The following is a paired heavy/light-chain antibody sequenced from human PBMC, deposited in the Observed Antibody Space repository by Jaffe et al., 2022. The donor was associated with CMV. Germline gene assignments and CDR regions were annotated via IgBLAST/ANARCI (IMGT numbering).Light chain of an antibody. CDR2: GNS. V-gene: IGLV1-40*01. J-gene: IGLJ7*01. Sequence: QSVLTQPPSVSGAPGQRVTISCTGSSSNIGAGYDVHWYQQLPGTAPKLLIYGNSNRPSGVPDRFSGSKSGTSASLAITGLQAEDEADYYCQSYDSSLSGSVFGGGTQLTVL. CDR1: SSNIGAGYD. CDR3: QSYDSSLSGSV.
Heavy chain of an antibody. Sequence: EVQLVESGGGLVKPGGSLRLSCAASGFTFSNAWMSWVRQAPGKGLEWVGRIKSKTDGGTTDYAAPVKGRFTISRDDSKNTLYLQMNSLKTEDTAVYYCTTDLMFGGYGDYPDAFDIWGQGTMVTVSS. CDR2: IKSKTDGGTT. CDR3: TTDLMFGGYGDYPDAFDI. CDR1: GFTFSNAW. J-gene: IGHJ3*02. V-gene: IGHV3-15*01. D-gene: IGHD4-17*01.